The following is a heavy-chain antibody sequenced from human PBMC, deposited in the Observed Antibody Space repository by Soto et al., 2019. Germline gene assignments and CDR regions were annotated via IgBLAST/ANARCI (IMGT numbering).Heavy chain of an antibody. V-gene: IGHV4-59*08. CDR1: GGAIGGYY. J-gene: IGHJ5*02. D-gene: IGHD6-19*01. CDR2: VSYSGST. CDR3: ARHGSASGWFFFDP. Sequence: PSETLSLTCSLSGGAIGGYYWSWIRQPPGKALEWIGYVSYSGSTDYHPSLKSRVSISIDTSKNQFSLKMISVTAADTAVYYCARHGSASGWFFFDPCGPRALVTVSS.